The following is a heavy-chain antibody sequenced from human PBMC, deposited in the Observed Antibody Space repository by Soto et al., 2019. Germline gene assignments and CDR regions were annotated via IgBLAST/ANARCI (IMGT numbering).Heavy chain of an antibody. CDR3: AKAGFWSGYYSLVDY. Sequence: GGSLRLSCAAFGFTFSSYGMHWVRQAPGKGLEWVAVISYDGSNKYYADSVKGRFTISRDNAKNSLYLQMNSLRAEDTALYYCAKAGFWSGYYSLVDYWGQGTLVTVSS. V-gene: IGHV3-30*18. J-gene: IGHJ4*02. CDR2: ISYDGSNK. CDR1: GFTFSSYG. D-gene: IGHD3-3*01.